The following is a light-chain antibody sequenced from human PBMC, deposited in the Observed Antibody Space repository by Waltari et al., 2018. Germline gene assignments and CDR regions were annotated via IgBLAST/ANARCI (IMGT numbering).Light chain of an antibody. CDR1: SHDVGGDNS. J-gene: IGLJ2*01. V-gene: IGLV2-14*01. Sequence: QSALTQPLSVSGSPGPSVSIFCTGSSHDVGGDNSLSWYQEHPGQAPRVIIYDVSDRPSGVSDRFSGSKSGNTASLTISGLQAEDEADYYCSSQSSNNVVLFGGGTKLTVL. CDR3: SSQSSNNVVL. CDR2: DVS.